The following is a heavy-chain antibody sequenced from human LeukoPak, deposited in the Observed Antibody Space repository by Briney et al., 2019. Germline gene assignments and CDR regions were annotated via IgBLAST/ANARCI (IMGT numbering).Heavy chain of an antibody. V-gene: IGHV4-59*01. CDR1: GGSISSYY. J-gene: IGHJ5*02. D-gene: IGHD3-3*01. CDR2: IYYSGST. CDR3: ARAKRVTIFGVVIPLDP. Sequence: SETLSLTCTVSGGSISSYYWSWIRQPPGKGLERIGYIYYSGSTNYNPSLKSRVTISVDTSKNQFSLKLSSVTAADTAVYYCARAKRVTIFGVVIPLDPWGQGTLVTVSS.